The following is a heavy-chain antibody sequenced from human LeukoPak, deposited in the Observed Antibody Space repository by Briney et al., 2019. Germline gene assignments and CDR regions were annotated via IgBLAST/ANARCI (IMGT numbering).Heavy chain of an antibody. Sequence: SETLSLTCTVSGVSISTFYWSWIRQPPGQGLEWIGYIFYSGSTNYTPSLKSRVTISLDTSQNQFSLKLSSVTAADTAVYYCARYSSGWSFYFDYWGQGTLVTVSS. V-gene: IGHV4-59*08. CDR2: IFYSGST. CDR1: GVSISTFY. D-gene: IGHD6-19*01. J-gene: IGHJ4*02. CDR3: ARYSSGWSFYFDY.